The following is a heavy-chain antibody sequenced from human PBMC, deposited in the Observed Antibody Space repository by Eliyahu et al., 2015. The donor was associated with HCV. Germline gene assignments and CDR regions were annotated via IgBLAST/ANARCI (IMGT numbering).Heavy chain of an antibody. Sequence: QVQLQESGPGLVKPSQTLSLTCTVSGDSVSSGGSYWNWIRQLPGKGLEWIGYIYYNGDTYYNPSLQSRVSISADTSKNQFSLTLTSATAADTAVYSCAGGVAARGYFDYWGPGILVTVSS. V-gene: IGHV4-31*03. J-gene: IGHJ4*02. D-gene: IGHD2-8*02. CDR2: IYYNGDT. CDR1: GDSVSSGGSY. CDR3: AGGVAARGYFDY.